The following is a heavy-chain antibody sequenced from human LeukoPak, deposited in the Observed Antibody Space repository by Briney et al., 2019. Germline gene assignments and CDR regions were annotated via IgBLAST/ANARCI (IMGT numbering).Heavy chain of an antibody. D-gene: IGHD4-17*01. CDR2: ISGSGGST. CDR1: GFTFSSYA. Sequence: GGSLRLSCAASGFTFSSYAMSWVRQAPGKGLEWVSAISGSGGSTYYADSVKGRFTISRDNSKNTLYLQMNSLRAEDTAVYYCAKKFRGTTVISGDYFDYWGQGTLVTVSS. V-gene: IGHV3-23*01. CDR3: AKKFRGTTVISGDYFDY. J-gene: IGHJ4*02.